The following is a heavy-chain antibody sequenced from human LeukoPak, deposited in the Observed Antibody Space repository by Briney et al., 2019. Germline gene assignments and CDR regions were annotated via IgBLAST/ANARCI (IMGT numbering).Heavy chain of an antibody. CDR2: IYYSGST. Sequence: SETLSLTCTVSGGSISSSSYYWGWICQPPGKGLEWIGSIYYSGSTYYNPSLKSRVTISVDTSKNQFSLKLSSVTAADTAVYYCARFVRGLIAGAATGDYWGQGTWSPSPQ. D-gene: IGHD6-19*01. V-gene: IGHV4-39*07. CDR1: GGSISSSSYY. J-gene: IGHJ4*02. CDR3: ARFVRGLIAGAATGDY.